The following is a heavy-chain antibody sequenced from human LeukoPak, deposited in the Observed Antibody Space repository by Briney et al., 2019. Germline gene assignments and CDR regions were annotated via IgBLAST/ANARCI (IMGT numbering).Heavy chain of an antibody. D-gene: IGHD3-10*01. V-gene: IGHV3-23*01. Sequence: GGSLRLSCAASGFTFSTYAMHWVRQAPGKGLEWVSTISGSGESTYYADSVKGRFTISRDNSKNTLYLQMNSLRAEDTALYYCAKDGVGGSGNYYSDHWGQGTPVTVSS. CDR3: AKDGVGGSGNYYSDH. CDR2: ISGSGEST. CDR1: GFTFSTYA. J-gene: IGHJ5*02.